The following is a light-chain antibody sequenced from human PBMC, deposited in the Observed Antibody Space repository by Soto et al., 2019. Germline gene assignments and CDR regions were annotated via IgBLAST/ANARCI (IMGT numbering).Light chain of an antibody. CDR3: QQYETFSGT. J-gene: IGKJ1*01. V-gene: IGKV1-5*01. Sequence: DIQMTQSPSSLSASLGDRVTITCRASQSVSGWLAWYQQKPGEAPKLLIYDASALPRGVPSRFSGSGSGTKFTLTIASLQPDDFATYYCQQYETFSGTFGPGTKVDIK. CDR1: QSVSGW. CDR2: DAS.